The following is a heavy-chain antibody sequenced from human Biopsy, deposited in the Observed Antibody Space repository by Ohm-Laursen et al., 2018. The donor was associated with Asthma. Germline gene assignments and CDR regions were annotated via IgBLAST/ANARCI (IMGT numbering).Heavy chain of an antibody. CDR3: ARKAGSVISRTCYSLDF. CDR2: INSVFGTT. Sequence: GSSVKVSCKSLGGTFNTYVIGWVRQAPGQGLEWMGGINSVFGTTTYPQKFQDRVTITADVSTSTVYMELSSLRSEDSAVYYCARKAGSVISRTCYSLDFWGQGTLVTVSP. D-gene: IGHD2-2*01. V-gene: IGHV1-69*01. CDR1: GGTFNTYV. J-gene: IGHJ4*02.